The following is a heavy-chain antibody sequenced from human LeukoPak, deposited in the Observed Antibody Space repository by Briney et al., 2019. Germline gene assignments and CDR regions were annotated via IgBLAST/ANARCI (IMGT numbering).Heavy chain of an antibody. CDR1: GFTFINFG. V-gene: IGHV3-33*01. CDR2: VWYDGNNK. J-gene: IGHJ4*02. Sequence: GGSLRLSCATSGFTFINFGMHWVRQAPGKGPEWVAIVWYDGNNKYYADSVKGRFTISRDNSKNTLYLQMNSLRAEDTAVYYCARDRDGSSYYFDYWGQGTLVTVSS. CDR3: ARDRDGSSYYFDY. D-gene: IGHD1-26*01.